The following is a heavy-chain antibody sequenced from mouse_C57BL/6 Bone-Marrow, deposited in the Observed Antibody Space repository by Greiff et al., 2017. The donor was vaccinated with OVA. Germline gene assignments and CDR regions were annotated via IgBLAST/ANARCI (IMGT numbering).Heavy chain of an antibody. V-gene: IGHV14-4*01. Sequence: VQLQQSGAELVRPGASVKLSCTASGFNIKDDYMHWVKQRPEQGLEWIGWIDPENGDTEYASKFQGKATITADTSSNTAYLQLSSLTSEDTAVXYCTRGRLRRYAMDYWGQGTSVTVSS. CDR2: IDPENGDT. D-gene: IGHD2-4*01. CDR1: GFNIKDDY. CDR3: TRGRLRRYAMDY. J-gene: IGHJ4*01.